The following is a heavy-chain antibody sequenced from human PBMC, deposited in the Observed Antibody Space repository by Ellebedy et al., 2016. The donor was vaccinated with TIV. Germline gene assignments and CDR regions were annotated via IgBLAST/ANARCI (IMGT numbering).Heavy chain of an antibody. CDR2: INSDGSGT. J-gene: IGHJ6*02. D-gene: IGHD3-9*01. CDR1: GFTFSSYW. Sequence: GESLKISXVASGFTFSSYWMHWVRQAPGKGLVWVSRINSDGSGTTYADSVKGRFTISRDNAKNTLYLQMNSLRAEDTAVYYCARDQEGFLTSHYGMDVWGQGTTVTVSS. V-gene: IGHV3-74*01. CDR3: ARDQEGFLTSHYGMDV.